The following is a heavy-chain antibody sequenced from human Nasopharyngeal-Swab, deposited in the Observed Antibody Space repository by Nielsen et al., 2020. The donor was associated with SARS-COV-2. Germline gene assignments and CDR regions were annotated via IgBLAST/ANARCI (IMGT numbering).Heavy chain of an antibody. CDR3: ARSESLSAAGHYYYYGMDV. CDR2: IYHSGST. CDR1: GGSISSSNW. D-gene: IGHD6-13*01. V-gene: IGHV4-4*02. J-gene: IGHJ6*02. Sequence: SETLSLTCAASGGSISSSNWWSWVRQPPGKGLEWIGEIYHSGSTNYNPSLKSRVTISVDKPKNQFSLKLSSVTAADTAVYYCARSESLSAAGHYYYYGMDVWGQGTTVTVSS.